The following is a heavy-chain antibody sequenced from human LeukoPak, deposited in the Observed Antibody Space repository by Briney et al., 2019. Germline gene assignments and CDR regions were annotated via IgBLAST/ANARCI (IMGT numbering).Heavy chain of an antibody. Sequence: PGRSLRLSCAASGFTSEDYAMCWVRHAPGKGLERGSGISWNSGSRGYADSVKGRFTISRDNAKNSLYLQMNSLRTEDTALYYCAKVIGYYDDSNGFDYWGQGTLVTVSS. CDR2: ISWNSGSR. D-gene: IGHD3-22*01. J-gene: IGHJ4*02. V-gene: IGHV3-9*02. CDR1: GFTSEDYA. CDR3: AKVIGYYDDSNGFDY.